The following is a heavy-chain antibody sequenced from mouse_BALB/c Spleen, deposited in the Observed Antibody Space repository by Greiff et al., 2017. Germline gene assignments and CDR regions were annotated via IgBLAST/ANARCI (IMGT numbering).Heavy chain of an antibody. CDR2: ISYSGST. D-gene: IGHD1-1*01. J-gene: IGHJ3*01. CDR3: ARSQSYYGFAY. V-gene: IGHV3-2*02. Sequence: EVKLLESGPGLVKPSQSLSLTCSVTGYSITSGYYWNWIRQFPGNKLEWMGYISYSGSTSYNPSLKSRISITRDTSKNQFFLQLNSVTTEDTATYYCARSQSYYGFAYWGQGTLVTVSA. CDR1: GYSITSGYY.